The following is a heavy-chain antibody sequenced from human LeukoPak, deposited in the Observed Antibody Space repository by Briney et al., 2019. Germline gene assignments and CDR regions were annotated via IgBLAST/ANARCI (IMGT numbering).Heavy chain of an antibody. CDR2: VNRDGSET. CDR1: GFALSSHW. V-gene: IGHV3-7*03. Sequence: GGSLRLSCAASGFALSSHWMTWVRQVPGRGPEWVANVNRDGSETYYLDSVKGRFTISKDNAKNSLYLQMNTLRAEDTALYHCARNNGMDVWGQGTTVIVSS. CDR3: ARNNGMDV. J-gene: IGHJ6*02.